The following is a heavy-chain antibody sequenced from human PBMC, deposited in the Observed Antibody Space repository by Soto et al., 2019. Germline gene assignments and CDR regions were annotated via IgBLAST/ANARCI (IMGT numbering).Heavy chain of an antibody. J-gene: IGHJ4*02. CDR1: GASFDNYY. CDR2: IYYTGST. CDR3: AKSTVTGALDS. Sequence: SETLSLTCAVFGASFDNYYWNWFRQPPGRGLEWIGEIYYTGSTTYNSSLKSRLTISGDSSKNQFSLTLFSVTAADTAVYFCAKSTVTGALDSWGQGTMVTVYS. D-gene: IGHD4-17*01. V-gene: IGHV4-34*01.